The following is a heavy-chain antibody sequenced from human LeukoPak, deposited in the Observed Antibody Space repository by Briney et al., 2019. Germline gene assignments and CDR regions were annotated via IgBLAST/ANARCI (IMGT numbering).Heavy chain of an antibody. CDR3: ARCDIVYYYENSAMFPRGYFDD. D-gene: IGHD5/OR15-5a*01. V-gene: IGHV4-31*03. Sequence: SETLSPTCPVSGGSVSSGNSYWTWIRQLPGEGLEWIGDISYLGTTYYKPSLKRRVTISADRSKNQFSLELRSVTAADTAVYYCARCDIVYYYENSAMFPRGYFDDWGRGTLVTVSS. J-gene: IGHJ4*02. CDR1: GGSVSSGNSY. CDR2: ISYLGTT.